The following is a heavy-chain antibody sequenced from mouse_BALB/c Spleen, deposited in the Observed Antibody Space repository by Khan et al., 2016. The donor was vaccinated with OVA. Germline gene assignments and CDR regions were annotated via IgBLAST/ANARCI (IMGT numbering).Heavy chain of an antibody. Sequence: QVQLQQSGPELVKPGASVRISCKASGSTFTNFYIHWVKQRPGQGLEGSGGIYPGNGSTKYNENFKGKATMTADKSSSTAYMLLSSLTSEDTAVSFCARRDYFCTYAMDYCGQRTSVIISS. CDR3: ARRDYFCTYAMDY. V-gene: IGHV1S56*01. D-gene: IGHD1-1*01. J-gene: IGHJ4*01. CDR1: GSTFTNFY. CDR2: IYPGNGST.